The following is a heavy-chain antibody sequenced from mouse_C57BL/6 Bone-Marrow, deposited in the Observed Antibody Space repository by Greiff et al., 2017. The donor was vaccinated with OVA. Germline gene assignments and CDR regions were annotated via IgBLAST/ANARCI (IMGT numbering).Heavy chain of an antibody. CDR2: IDPEDGET. CDR3: TLGEGTWFAY. J-gene: IGHJ3*01. Sequence: EVKLQESGAELVKPGASVKLSCTASGFNIKDYYMHWVKQRTEQGLEWIGRIDPEDGETKYAPNFQGKATITADTSSNTAYLQLSSLTSEDTAVYYCTLGEGTWFAYWGQGTLVTVSA. V-gene: IGHV14-2*01. CDR1: GFNIKDYY. D-gene: IGHD4-1*01.